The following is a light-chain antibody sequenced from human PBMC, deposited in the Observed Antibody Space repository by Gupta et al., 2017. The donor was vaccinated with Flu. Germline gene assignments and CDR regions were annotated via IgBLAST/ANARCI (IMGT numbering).Light chain of an antibody. CDR3: QQYSSYAGDS. Sequence: DIQMTQSPSTLSASVGDRVTITCRASQSINAWLAWYQQKPGKAPKLLIYQASILESGVPSRFSGSGSGTEFTLTISCLQPDDFATYYGQQYSSYAGDSFGPGTKVEIK. J-gene: IGKJ2*03. CDR2: QAS. CDR1: QSINAW. V-gene: IGKV1-5*03.